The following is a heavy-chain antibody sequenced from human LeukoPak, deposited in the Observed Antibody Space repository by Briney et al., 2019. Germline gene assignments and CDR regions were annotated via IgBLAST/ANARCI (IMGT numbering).Heavy chain of an antibody. V-gene: IGHV1-69*05. CDR1: GGTFSSYA. CDR2: IIPIFGTA. D-gene: IGHD5-24*01. CDR3: ARVRDELQLPYYFDY. J-gene: IGHJ4*02. Sequence: SVKVSCKASGGTFSSYAISWVRQAPGQGLEWMGGIIPIFGTANYAQKFQGRVTITTDESTSTAYMELSSLRSEDTTVYYCARVRDELQLPYYFDYWGQGTLVTVSS.